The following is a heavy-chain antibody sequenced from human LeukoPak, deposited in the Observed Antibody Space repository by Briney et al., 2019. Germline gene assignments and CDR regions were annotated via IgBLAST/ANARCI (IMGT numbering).Heavy chain of an antibody. Sequence: PGGSLRLSCAASGFIFSHYGMNWVRQAPGKGLEWVSGITSRSTTYYADSVKGRFTISRDNSRNTVYLQMNSLRAEDTAIYYCANDLGWIQLNLGRGQGTLVTVSS. J-gene: IGHJ4*02. CDR1: GFIFSHYG. CDR3: ANDLGWIQLNLG. D-gene: IGHD5-18*01. V-gene: IGHV3-23*01. CDR2: ITSRSTT.